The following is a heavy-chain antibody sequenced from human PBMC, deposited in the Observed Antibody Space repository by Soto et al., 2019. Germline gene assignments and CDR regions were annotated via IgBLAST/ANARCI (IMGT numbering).Heavy chain of an antibody. V-gene: IGHV1-18*01. CDR2: ISAYNGNT. CDR3: ARCKVPSGVCYVFDY. J-gene: IGHJ4*02. CDR1: SYTFTSYG. Sequence: QVQLVQSGGEVKKPGASVKVSCKASSYTFTSYGIGWVRQAPGQGLEWRGWISAYNGNTNYAQKLQGRVTMTTDTSTTTAYMELRSLRSGDRAVYYCARCKVPSGVCYVFDYWGQGTLVTVSS. D-gene: IGHD2-8*02.